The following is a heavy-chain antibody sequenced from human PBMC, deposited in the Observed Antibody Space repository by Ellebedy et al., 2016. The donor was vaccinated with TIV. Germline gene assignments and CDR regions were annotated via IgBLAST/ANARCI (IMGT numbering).Heavy chain of an antibody. CDR3: ARDQRVWGSYRQYYYYGMDV. J-gene: IGHJ6*02. V-gene: IGHV3-13*01. Sequence: GGSLRLSXAASGFTFSSYDMHWVRQATGKGLEWVSAIGTAGDTYYPGSVKGRFTISRENAKNSLYLQMNSLRAGDTAVYYCARDQRVWGSYRQYYYYGMDVWGQGTTVTVSS. D-gene: IGHD3-16*02. CDR2: IGTAGDT. CDR1: GFTFSSYD.